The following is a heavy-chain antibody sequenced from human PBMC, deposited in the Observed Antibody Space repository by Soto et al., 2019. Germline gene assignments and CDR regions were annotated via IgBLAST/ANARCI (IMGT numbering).Heavy chain of an antibody. CDR1: GGSISSSSYY. CDR3: AINSGYDLSLDY. CDR2: IYYSGST. Sequence: SETLSLTCTVSGGSISSSSYYWGWIRQPPGKGLEWIGSIYYSGSTYYNPSLKSRVTISVDTSKNQFSLKLSSVTAADTAVYYCAINSGYDLSLDYWGQGTLVTVSS. V-gene: IGHV4-39*01. J-gene: IGHJ4*02. D-gene: IGHD5-12*01.